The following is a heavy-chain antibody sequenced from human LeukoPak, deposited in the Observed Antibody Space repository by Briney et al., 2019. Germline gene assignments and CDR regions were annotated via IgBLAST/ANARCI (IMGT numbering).Heavy chain of an antibody. J-gene: IGHJ6*02. CDR3: ASSSPAYYYYYGMDV. Sequence: GESLKISCKGSGYSFTSYWIGWVRPMPGKGLEWMGIIYPGDSDTRYSPSFQGQVTISADKSISTAYLQWSSLKASDTAMYYCASSSPAYYYYYGMDVWGQGTTVTVSS. CDR1: GYSFTSYW. CDR2: IYPGDSDT. V-gene: IGHV5-51*01.